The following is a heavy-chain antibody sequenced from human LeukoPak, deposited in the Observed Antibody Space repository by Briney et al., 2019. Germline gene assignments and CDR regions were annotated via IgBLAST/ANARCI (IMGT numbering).Heavy chain of an antibody. CDR3: ATHINGLLWFGEYGAGDAFDI. D-gene: IGHD3-10*01. CDR2: ISSSGNTI. CDR1: GFTFSDYY. Sequence: GGSLRLSCAASGFTFSDYYMSWIRQAPGKGLECVSYISSSGNTIYYADPVRGRFTVSRDNTKNSLSLQMNSLRAEDTAVYYCATHINGLLWFGEYGAGDAFDIWGQGTMVTVSS. J-gene: IGHJ3*02. V-gene: IGHV3-11*04.